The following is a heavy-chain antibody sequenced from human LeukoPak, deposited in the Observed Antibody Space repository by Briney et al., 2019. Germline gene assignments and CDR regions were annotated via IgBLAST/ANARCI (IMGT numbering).Heavy chain of an antibody. CDR2: IYGGGNI. D-gene: IGHD6-19*01. V-gene: IGHV3-53*01. J-gene: IGHJ6*02. CDR1: GFTVSSNY. CDR3: ARWGYSSGWYYYYGMDV. Sequence: GGSLRLSCAASGFTVSSNYMNWVRQAPGKGLEWVSVIYGGGNIYYADSVKGRFTISRDNSKNTLYLQMNSLRAEDTAVYYCARWGYSSGWYYYYGMDVWGQGTTVTVSS.